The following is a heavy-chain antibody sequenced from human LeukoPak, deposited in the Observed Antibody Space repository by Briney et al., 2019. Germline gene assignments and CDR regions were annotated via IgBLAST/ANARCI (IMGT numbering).Heavy chain of an antibody. CDR3: ARGGGYSYGFGIVATPRPRAYYFDY. CDR2: IYYSGST. D-gene: IGHD5-12*01. Sequence: SETLSLTCTVSGGSISSYYWSWIRQPPGKGLEWIGYIYYSGSTNYNPSLKSRVTISVDTSKNQFSLKLSSVTAADTAVYYCARGGGYSYGFGIVATPRPRAYYFDYWGQGTLVTVSS. J-gene: IGHJ4*02. CDR1: GGSISSYY. V-gene: IGHV4-59*12.